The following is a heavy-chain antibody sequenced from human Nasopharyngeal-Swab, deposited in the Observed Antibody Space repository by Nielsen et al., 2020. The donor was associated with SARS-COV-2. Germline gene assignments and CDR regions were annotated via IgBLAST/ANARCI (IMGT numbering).Heavy chain of an antibody. CDR1: GGPISSGDYY. CDR2: ISSSGSP. D-gene: IGHD6-13*01. V-gene: IGHV4-30-4*01. CDR3: ARDRGSNYGMDV. J-gene: IGHJ6*02. Sequence: SKTLSLTCNVPGGPISSGDYYWTSIRQPPGKGLEWIAYISSSGSPRYNPSLKSRVILPIDRSRNQFSLMLTSVTAADTAVYFCARDRGSNYGMDVWGHGTTVTVSS.